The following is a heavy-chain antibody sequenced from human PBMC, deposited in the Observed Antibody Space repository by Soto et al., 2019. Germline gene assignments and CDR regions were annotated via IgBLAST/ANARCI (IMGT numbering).Heavy chain of an antibody. CDR1: GGSFSGYY. CDR3: ARDIRYYYYYMDV. J-gene: IGHJ6*03. V-gene: IGHV4-34*01. Sequence: SETLSLTCAVYGGSFSGYYWSWIRQPLGKGLEWIGEINHSGSTNYNPSLKSRVTISVDTSKNQFSLKLSSVTAADTAVYYCARDIRYYYYYMDVWGKGTTVTVSS. D-gene: IGHD2-2*02. CDR2: INHSGST.